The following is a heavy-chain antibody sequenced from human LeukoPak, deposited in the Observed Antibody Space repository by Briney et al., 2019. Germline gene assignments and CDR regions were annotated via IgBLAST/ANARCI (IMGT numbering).Heavy chain of an antibody. D-gene: IGHD5-18*01. Sequence: GESLKISCKGSGYSLTSYWIGWVRQMPGKGLEWMGIIYPGDSDTRYSPSFQGQVTISAGKSISTAYLQWSSLKASDTAMYYCATTGYSYGFPFDYWGQGTLVTVSS. CDR3: ATTGYSYGFPFDY. CDR2: IYPGDSDT. V-gene: IGHV5-51*01. J-gene: IGHJ4*02. CDR1: GYSLTSYW.